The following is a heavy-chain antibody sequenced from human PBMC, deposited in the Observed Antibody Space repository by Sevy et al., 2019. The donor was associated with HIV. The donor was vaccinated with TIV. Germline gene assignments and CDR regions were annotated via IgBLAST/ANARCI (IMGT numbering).Heavy chain of an antibody. V-gene: IGHV4-59*08. CDR1: GGSISSYY. J-gene: IGHJ6*03. CDR2: IYYSGST. Sequence: SETLSLTCTVSGGSISSYYWSWIRQPPGKGLEWIGYIYYSGSTNYNPSLKSRVTISVDTSKNQFSLKLSSVTAADTAVYYFARCKRYSSSSYYYYYMDVWGKGTTVTVSS. CDR3: ARCKRYSSSSYYYYYMDV. D-gene: IGHD6-6*01.